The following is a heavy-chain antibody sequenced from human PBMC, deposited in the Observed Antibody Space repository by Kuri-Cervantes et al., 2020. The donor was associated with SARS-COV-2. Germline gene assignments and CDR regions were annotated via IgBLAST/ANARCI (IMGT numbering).Heavy chain of an antibody. CDR1: GYSISSGYY. CDR2: IYHSGST. J-gene: IGHJ3*02. V-gene: IGHV4-38-2*02. Sequence: GSLRLSCTVSGYSISSGYYWGWIRQPPGKGLEWIGSIYHSGSTYYNPSLKSRVTISVDTSKNQFSLKPSSVTAADTAVYYCARTYDTVTGDAFDIWGQGTMVTVSS. CDR3: ARTYDTVTGDAFDI. D-gene: IGHD4-11*01.